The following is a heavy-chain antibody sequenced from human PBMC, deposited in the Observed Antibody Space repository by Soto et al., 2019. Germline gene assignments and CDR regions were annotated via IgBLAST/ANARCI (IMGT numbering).Heavy chain of an antibody. D-gene: IGHD3-3*01. J-gene: IGHJ4*02. CDR1: GFSLTTSGVG. CDR2: IYWDDDK. CDR3: AHRVLRTVFGLVTTTAIYFDF. V-gene: IGHV2-5*02. Sequence: QITLNESGPTVVRPTETLTLTCRFSGFSLTTSGVGVGWIRQSPGKAPEWLALIYWDDDKRYSASLKSRPTITKDNSKNQVVLTVSDLDPTDTATYYCAHRVLRTVFGLVTTTAIYFDFWGQGTPVAVSS.